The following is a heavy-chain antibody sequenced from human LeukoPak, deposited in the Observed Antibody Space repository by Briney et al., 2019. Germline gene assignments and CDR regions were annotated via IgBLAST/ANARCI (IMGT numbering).Heavy chain of an antibody. CDR2: IRPDGSHI. Sequence: GGSLRLSCSASGFTFSTYPMHWVRQAPGRGLEWVAVIRPDGSHISYVDPVKGRFTISRDNSNNMLYLQMSSLRAEDTALYYCLREVDWKYAFDYWGRGTLVTVSS. CDR3: LREVDWKYAFDY. CDR1: GFTFSTYP. V-gene: IGHV3-33*08. J-gene: IGHJ4*02. D-gene: IGHD1-7*01.